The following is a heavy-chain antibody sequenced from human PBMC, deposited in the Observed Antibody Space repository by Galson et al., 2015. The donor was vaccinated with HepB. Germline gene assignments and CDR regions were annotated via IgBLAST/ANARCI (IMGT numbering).Heavy chain of an antibody. CDR3: ATGSVCGSEWYSFDY. Sequence: SLRLSCAASGFTFDDYAMHWVRQAPGKGLEWVSLISWDGGSTYYADSVKGRFTISRDNSKNSLYLQMNSLRAEDTALYYCATGSVCGSEWYSFDYWGQGTMVTVSS. V-gene: IGHV3-43D*03. CDR1: GFTFDDYA. CDR2: ISWDGGST. D-gene: IGHD2-21*01. J-gene: IGHJ4*02.